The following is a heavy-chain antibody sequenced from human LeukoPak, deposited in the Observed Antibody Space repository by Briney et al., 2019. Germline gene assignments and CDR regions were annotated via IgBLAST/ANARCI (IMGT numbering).Heavy chain of an antibody. CDR3: ARAGGQLELRGAFHI. D-gene: IGHD1-7*01. CDR2: IYYSGST. Sequence: SETLSLTCTVSGGSISSHYWSWIRHPPGKGLEWIGYIYYSGSTNYNPSLKSRVTISVDTSKNQFSLKLSSVTAADTAVYYCARAGGQLELRGAFHIWGQGTMVTVSS. J-gene: IGHJ3*02. V-gene: IGHV4-59*11. CDR1: GGSISSHY.